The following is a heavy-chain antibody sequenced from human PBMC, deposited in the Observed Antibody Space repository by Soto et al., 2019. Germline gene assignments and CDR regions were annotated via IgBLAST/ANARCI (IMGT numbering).Heavy chain of an antibody. CDR2: IYYSGST. CDR3: ARLNYDYVWGSYP. V-gene: IGHV4-39*01. D-gene: IGHD3-16*01. Sequence: XESLSLTFTVSCGSISSSSYYWGWIRQPPGKGLEWIGSIYYSGSTYYNPSLKSRVTISVDTSKNQFSLKLSSVTAADTAVYYCARLNYDYVWGSYPWGQGTLVTVSS. J-gene: IGHJ5*02. CDR1: CGSISSSSYY.